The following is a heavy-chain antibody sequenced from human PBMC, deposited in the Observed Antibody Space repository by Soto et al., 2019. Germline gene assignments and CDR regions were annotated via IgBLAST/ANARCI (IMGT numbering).Heavy chain of an antibody. CDR2: FYYTVGT. V-gene: IGHV4-39*01. D-gene: IGHD3-22*01. CDR3: ASSGYDYYHSSDTGRYYGMEV. J-gene: IGHJ6*02. CDR1: GGSISSSGSY. Sequence: SETLSLTCTVSGGSISSSGSYCGWVLHPPGKGLEWIVSFYYTVGTYSTYYNPSLKSRVTISVDTSKRQFSLNLRSVTAADTAVYYCASSGYDYYHSSDTGRYYGMEVWGQGTTVTVSS.